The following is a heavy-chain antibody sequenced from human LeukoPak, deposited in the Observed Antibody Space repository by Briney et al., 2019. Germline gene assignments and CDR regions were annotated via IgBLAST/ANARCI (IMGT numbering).Heavy chain of an antibody. CDR3: ARDPYSGAYGDTYYYFMDV. J-gene: IGHJ6*03. Sequence: GGSLRLSCAASGFTFDDYAMHWVRQAPGKGLEWVSLISWDGGSTYYADSVKGRFTISRDNARNSLYLQMNSLTAEDTAVYYCARDPYSGAYGDTYYYFMDVWGKGTTVTISS. V-gene: IGHV3-43D*03. CDR1: GFTFDDYA. D-gene: IGHD1-26*01. CDR2: ISWDGGST.